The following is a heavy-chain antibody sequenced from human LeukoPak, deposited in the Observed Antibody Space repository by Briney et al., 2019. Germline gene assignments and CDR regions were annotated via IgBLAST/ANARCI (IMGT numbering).Heavy chain of an antibody. D-gene: IGHD1-14*01. V-gene: IGHV3-21*01. J-gene: IGHJ4*02. CDR2: IHTSGNI. CDR3: ASRTGVY. Sequence: PGESLRLSCAAAEFTFSTYTMIWVRQAPGKGLEWVSSIHTSGNIYYADSVKGRFTISRDDAKNSLYLQMNNLRAEDTAVYYCASRTGVYWGQGTLVSVSS. CDR1: EFTFSTYT.